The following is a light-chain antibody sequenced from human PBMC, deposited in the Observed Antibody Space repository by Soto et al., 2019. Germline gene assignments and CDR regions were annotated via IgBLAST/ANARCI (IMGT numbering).Light chain of an antibody. J-gene: IGKJ2*03. CDR3: QQLNSYPRS. CDR1: QGISSY. Sequence: IQLTQSPSSLSASVGDRVTITCRASQGISSYLAWYQQKPGKAPKLLIYAASTLQSGVPSRFSGSGSGTDFTLTISSLQPEDFATYCCQQLNSYPRSFGQWTKLEIK. V-gene: IGKV1-9*01. CDR2: AAS.